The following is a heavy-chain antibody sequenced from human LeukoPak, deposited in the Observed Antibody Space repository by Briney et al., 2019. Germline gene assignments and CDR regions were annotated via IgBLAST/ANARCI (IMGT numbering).Heavy chain of an antibody. V-gene: IGHV3-30*02. Sequence: PGGSLRLSCAASGFTFSSYGMHWVRQAPGKGLELVTFIRYDGSDKYYADSVKGRFTISRDNSKNTVHLQMNSLRAEDTAMYYCARRARDYSHPYDYWGQGTLVTVSS. CDR2: IRYDGSDK. CDR1: GFTFSSYG. CDR3: ARRARDYSHPYDY. J-gene: IGHJ4*02. D-gene: IGHD3-16*01.